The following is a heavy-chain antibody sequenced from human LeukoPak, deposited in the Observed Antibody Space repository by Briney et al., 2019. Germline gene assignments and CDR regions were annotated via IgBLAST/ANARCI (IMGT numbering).Heavy chain of an antibody. V-gene: IGHV1-46*01. J-gene: IGHJ6*02. CDR3: ARDRVGEDTAMVIPEYYYYYYGMDV. Sequence: ASVKVSCKASGYTFTSYYMHWVRQAPGQGLEWMGIINPSGGSTSYAQKFQGRVTMTRDTSTSTVYMELSSLRSEDTAVYYCARDRVGEDTAMVIPEYYYYYYGMDVWGQGTTVTVSS. CDR2: INPSGGST. CDR1: GYTFTSYY. D-gene: IGHD5-18*01.